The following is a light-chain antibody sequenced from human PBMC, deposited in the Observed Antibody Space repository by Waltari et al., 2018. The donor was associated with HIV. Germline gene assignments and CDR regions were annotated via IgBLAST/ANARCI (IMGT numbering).Light chain of an antibody. CDR3: QQYHTDPS. J-gene: IGKJ5*01. CDR2: RAS. CDR1: QPISNW. Sequence: IHMTQPPSTLSAFVGDRVFITCRASQPISNWLAWYQQKPVKAPKLLIHRASILESGVSSRFSGSGSGTEFTLIIDTLQVDDFATYYCQQYHTDPSFGQGTRLEFK. V-gene: IGKV1-5*03.